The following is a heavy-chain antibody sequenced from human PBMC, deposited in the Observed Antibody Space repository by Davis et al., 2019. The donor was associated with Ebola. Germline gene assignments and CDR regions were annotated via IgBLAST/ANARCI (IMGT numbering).Heavy chain of an antibody. CDR1: GYTFTSYY. CDR2: INPSGGST. CDR3: TTVGRYFDWPNPEDYYYYGMDV. V-gene: IGHV1-46*01. Sequence: ASVKVSCKASGYTFTSYYMHWVRQAPGQGLEWMGIINPSGGSTSYAQKFQGRVTMTRDTSTSTVYMELSSLKTEDTAVYYCTTVGRYFDWPNPEDYYYYGMDVWGQGTTVTVSS. J-gene: IGHJ6*02. D-gene: IGHD3-9*01.